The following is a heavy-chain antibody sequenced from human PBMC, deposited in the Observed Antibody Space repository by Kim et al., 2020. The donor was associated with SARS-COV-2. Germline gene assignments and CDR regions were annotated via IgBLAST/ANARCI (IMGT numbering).Heavy chain of an antibody. J-gene: IGHJ5*02. CDR3: ARRGDHHVTWFDP. Sequence: SPSCQGQVTISADKSISTAYLQWSSLKASDTAMYYCARRGDHHVTWFDPWGQGTLVTVSS. V-gene: IGHV5-51*01. D-gene: IGHD7-27*01.